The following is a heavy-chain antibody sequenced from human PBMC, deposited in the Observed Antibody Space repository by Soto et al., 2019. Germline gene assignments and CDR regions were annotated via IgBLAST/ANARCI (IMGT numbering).Heavy chain of an antibody. Sequence: GGSLRLSCAASGFTFSSYAMHWVRQAPGKGLEWVAFISYDVTNMNHVDSVKGRFTISRDNSKNMLYLQMNSLRDEDTAVYYCARARLVRGVTTYYYGMDVWGQGTTVTVSS. CDR2: ISYDVTNM. J-gene: IGHJ6*02. CDR3: ARARLVRGVTTYYYGMDV. CDR1: GFTFSSYA. V-gene: IGHV3-30-3*01. D-gene: IGHD3-10*01.